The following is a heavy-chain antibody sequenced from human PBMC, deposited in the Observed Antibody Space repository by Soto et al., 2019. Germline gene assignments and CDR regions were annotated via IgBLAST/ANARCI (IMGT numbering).Heavy chain of an antibody. V-gene: IGHV5-51*01. Sequence: PGESLKISCKGSGYTFSKYWIGWVRQTPGKGLEWMGMIYLGDSDARYSPSFEGQVTFSVDKSIHTAYLQWNSLKASDTAMYYCARQGGEYNTMSDYWGQGTLVTV. J-gene: IGHJ4*02. D-gene: IGHD3-10*01. CDR1: GYTFSKYW. CDR2: IYLGDSDA. CDR3: ARQGGEYNTMSDY.